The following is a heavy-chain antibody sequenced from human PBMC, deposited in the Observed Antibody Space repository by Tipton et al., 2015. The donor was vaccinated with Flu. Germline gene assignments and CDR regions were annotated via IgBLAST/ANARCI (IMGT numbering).Heavy chain of an antibody. CDR2: MNPNSGNT. J-gene: IGHJ6*03. Sequence: QLVQSGAEVKKPGASVKVSCKASGYTFTSYDINWVRQATGQGLEWMGWMNPNSGNTGYAQKFQGRVTMTRNTSISTAYMELSSLRSEDTAVYYCARGYCSSTSCYAGSGYYYYYYMDVWGKGTTVTVSS. CDR3: ARGYCSSTSCYAGSGYYYYYYMDV. V-gene: IGHV1-8*01. D-gene: IGHD2-2*01. CDR1: GYTFTSYD.